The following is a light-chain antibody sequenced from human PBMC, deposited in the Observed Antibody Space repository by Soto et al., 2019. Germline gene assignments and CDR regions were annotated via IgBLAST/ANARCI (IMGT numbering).Light chain of an antibody. Sequence: DIQMTQSPSTLSASVGDRVTITCRASQSISTWLAWYQQKPGKAPKLLIYKASSLESGVPSRFSGSGSGTEFTLTISSLQPDDFATYYCQLYINRWTFGQGTK. CDR2: KAS. J-gene: IGKJ1*01. V-gene: IGKV1-5*03. CDR3: QLYINRWT. CDR1: QSISTW.